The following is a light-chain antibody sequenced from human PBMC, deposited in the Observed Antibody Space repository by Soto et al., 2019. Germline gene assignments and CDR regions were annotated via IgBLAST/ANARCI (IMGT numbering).Light chain of an antibody. CDR3: QQHYSLPYT. J-gene: IGKJ2*01. Sequence: DIQMTQSPSSLSAFVGNGVKITCQPSQGISRDLNWYQQRPGKALKPLIYAASILETGIPSRFSGSGSQTYFTFTISNLQPEDVAIYYCQQHYSLPYTFGQGTKLEI. V-gene: IGKV1-33*01. CDR1: QGISRD. CDR2: AAS.